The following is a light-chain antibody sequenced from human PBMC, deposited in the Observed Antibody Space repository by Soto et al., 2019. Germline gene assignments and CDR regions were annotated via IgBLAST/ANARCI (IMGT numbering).Light chain of an antibody. J-gene: IGKJ1*01. CDR2: AAS. CDR1: YDISTY. Sequence: IYLTQSPSLLAASLGDRVTITCRASYDISTYVAWYQQKPGKAPKLMIYAASTLQSGVPSRFSGSGSGTDFTLTISSLQPEDVATYYCQKYNSAPLTFGQGTKVDIK. CDR3: QKYNSAPLT. V-gene: IGKV1-27*01.